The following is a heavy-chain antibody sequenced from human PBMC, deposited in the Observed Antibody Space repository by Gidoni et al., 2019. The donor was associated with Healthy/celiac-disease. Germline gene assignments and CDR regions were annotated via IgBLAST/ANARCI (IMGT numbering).Heavy chain of an antibody. CDR2: ISSNGGST. V-gene: IGHV3-64*01. Sequence: EVQLVESGGGLVQPGGSLRLSCAASGFTFSSYAMHWVRQAPGKGQEYVSAISSNGGSTYYANSVKGRFTISRDNSKNTLYLQMGSLRAEDMAVYYCARDGSSSWYEGYYYGMDVWGQGTTVTVSS. D-gene: IGHD6-13*01. CDR1: GFTFSSYA. J-gene: IGHJ6*02. CDR3: ARDGSSSWYEGYYYGMDV.